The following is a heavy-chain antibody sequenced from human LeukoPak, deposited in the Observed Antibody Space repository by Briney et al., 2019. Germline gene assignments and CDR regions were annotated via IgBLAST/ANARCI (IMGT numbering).Heavy chain of an antibody. CDR2: VSTSGGST. J-gene: IGHJ4*02. CDR3: AIDALQSLRYSYISNFDY. Sequence: GSLRLSCAASGFTFRGYAMSWVRQAPGKGLEWVSAVSTSGGSTYYADSVKGRFTISRDNSKNTLYLQMNSLRAEDTAVCYGAIDALQSLRYSYISNFDYWGQGTLVTVSS. D-gene: IGHD5-18*01. CDR1: GFTFRGYA. V-gene: IGHV3-23*01.